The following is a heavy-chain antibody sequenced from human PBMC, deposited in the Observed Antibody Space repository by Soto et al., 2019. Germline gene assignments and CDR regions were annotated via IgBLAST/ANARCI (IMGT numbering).Heavy chain of an antibody. CDR1: GFSLTTSGMC. V-gene: IGHV2-70*01. Sequence: GSGPTLVNPTQTLTLTCTFSGFSLTTSGMCVTWIRQPPGKALEWLALIDWGDDKYYNTSLMTRLTLSKDTSKNQVVLTMNNMDPVDAGTYYWARMLKGGTFDWIQIDHWGQGTLATVSS. J-gene: IGHJ4*02. D-gene: IGHD3-9*01. CDR3: ARMLKGGTFDWIQIDH. CDR2: IDWGDDK.